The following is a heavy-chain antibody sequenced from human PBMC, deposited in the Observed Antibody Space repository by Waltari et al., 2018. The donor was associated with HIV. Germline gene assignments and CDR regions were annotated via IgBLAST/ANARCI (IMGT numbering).Heavy chain of an antibody. CDR3: ASGRYYYDSSGYYCYYYDMDV. Sequence: QVQLVQSGAEVKKPGSSVKVSCKASGGTFSSSAISWVRPAPGQGLEWLGGIISLFGTANFAQKCQGRVTITADESTSTAYMELSILRSEDTAVYYCASGRYYYDSSGYYCYYYDMDVWGQGTTVTVPS. CDR1: GGTFSSSA. CDR2: IISLFGTA. D-gene: IGHD3-22*01. V-gene: IGHV1-69*12. J-gene: IGHJ6*02.